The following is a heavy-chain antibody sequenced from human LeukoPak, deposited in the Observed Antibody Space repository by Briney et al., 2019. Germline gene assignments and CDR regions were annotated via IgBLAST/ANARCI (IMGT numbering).Heavy chain of an antibody. CDR3: ATTYYYDSSGFAGAFDI. Sequence: PGGSLRLSCAASGFTVSSNYMSWVRQAPGKGLEWVSVIYSGGSTYYADSVKGRFTISRDNSKNTLYLQMNSLRAEDTAVYYCATTYYYDSSGFAGAFDIWGQGTMVTVSS. CDR2: IYSGGST. V-gene: IGHV3-53*01. J-gene: IGHJ3*02. CDR1: GFTVSSNY. D-gene: IGHD3-22*01.